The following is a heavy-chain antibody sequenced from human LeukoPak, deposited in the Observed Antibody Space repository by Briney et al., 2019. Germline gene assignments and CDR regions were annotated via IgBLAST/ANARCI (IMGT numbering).Heavy chain of an antibody. Sequence: SETLSLTCTVSGGSIRSGDYSWSWIRQPPGKGLEWIGYIYYSGSTYYNPSLKSRVTISGDTSKNQFSLNLSSVTAADTAVYYCATDRAKGGDSFDYWGQGTLVTVSS. J-gene: IGHJ4*02. V-gene: IGHV4-30-4*01. CDR3: ATDRAKGGDSFDY. CDR2: IYYSGST. D-gene: IGHD1-26*01. CDR1: GGSIRSGDYS.